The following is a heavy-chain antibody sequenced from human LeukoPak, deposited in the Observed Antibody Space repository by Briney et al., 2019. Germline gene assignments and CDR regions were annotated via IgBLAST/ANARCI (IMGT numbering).Heavy chain of an antibody. J-gene: IGHJ5*02. V-gene: IGHV3-23*01. CDR3: AKTRWHYYGSGRENWFDP. D-gene: IGHD3-10*01. CDR1: GFTFSTYA. CDR2: ISGSGGST. Sequence: GSLRLSCAASGFTFSTYAMSWVRQAPGKGLEWVSAISGSGGSTYYADSVKGRFTISRDNSKNTLYLQMNSLRAEDTAVYYCAKTRWHYYGSGRENWFDPWGQGTLVTVSS.